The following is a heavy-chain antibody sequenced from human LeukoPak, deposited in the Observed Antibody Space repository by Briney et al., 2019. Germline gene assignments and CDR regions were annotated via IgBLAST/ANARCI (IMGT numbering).Heavy chain of an antibody. CDR1: GFTFTNHS. J-gene: IGHJ5*02. CDR2: IKGDGSEK. V-gene: IGHV3-7*03. Sequence: GESLRLSCAASGFTFTNHSMSWVRQAPGKGLEWVATIKGDGSEKYYVDSVKGRFTVSRDNVKNSLFLQMNSLRVEDTAVYYCAKSDLSAFWSWGQGTLVTVSS. D-gene: IGHD3-3*01. CDR3: AKSDLSAFWS.